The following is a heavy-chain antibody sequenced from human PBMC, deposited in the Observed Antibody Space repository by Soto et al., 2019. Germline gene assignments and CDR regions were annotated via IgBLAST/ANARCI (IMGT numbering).Heavy chain of an antibody. V-gene: IGHV3-11*06. J-gene: IGHJ3*02. Sequence: GGSLRLSCAASGFTFSDYYMSWIRQAPGKGLEWVSYISTSSSYTGYADSVKGRFTISRDNAKNSLYLQMNSLRAEDTAVYYCARERLYYYDSSGPADAFDIWGQGTMVTVSS. CDR1: GFTFSDYY. CDR2: ISTSSSYT. CDR3: ARERLYYYDSSGPADAFDI. D-gene: IGHD3-22*01.